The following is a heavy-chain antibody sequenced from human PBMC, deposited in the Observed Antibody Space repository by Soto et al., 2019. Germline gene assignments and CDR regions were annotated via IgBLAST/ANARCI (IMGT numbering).Heavy chain of an antibody. J-gene: IGHJ6*02. Sequence: QVQLVQSGAGVEKPGASVKVSCKASGYTFTAYTMHWVRQAPGQGLEWMGWLNNGNGNTKYSQKFQDRVTITRDTSASTAYMELTNLRSEDTAVYYCARFRGGAYGMDVWGQGTTVTVSS. V-gene: IGHV1-3*04. CDR1: GYTFTAYT. CDR3: ARFRGGAYGMDV. CDR2: LNNGNGNT. D-gene: IGHD2-15*01.